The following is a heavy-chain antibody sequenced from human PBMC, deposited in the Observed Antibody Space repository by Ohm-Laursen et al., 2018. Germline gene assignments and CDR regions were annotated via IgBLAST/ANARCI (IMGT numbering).Heavy chain of an antibody. CDR3: VRAVRYQLLSDP. Sequence: SVKVSCKASGYTFSSYDIIWVRQASGQGPEWMGWMNPNSHNTGYARKFRGRVSMTSDSSISTAYMELYSLTSEDTATYYCVRAVRYQLLSDPWGQGTLVTVSS. D-gene: IGHD4-23*01. CDR2: MNPNSHNT. J-gene: IGHJ5*02. CDR1: GYTFSSYD. V-gene: IGHV1-8*01.